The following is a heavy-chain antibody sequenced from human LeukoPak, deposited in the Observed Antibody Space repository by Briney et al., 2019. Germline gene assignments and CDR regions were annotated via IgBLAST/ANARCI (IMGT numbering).Heavy chain of an antibody. D-gene: IGHD3-22*01. Sequence: GTSRRLSCAASGFTFSSYGMHWVRQAPGKGLDWVAVISYDGSNQYYADSVKGRFTISRDNSKTTLYLQMNSLRAEDTAVYYCAKDGAEYYYDSSGYDYWGQGTLVTVSS. CDR1: GFTFSSYG. CDR3: AKDGAEYYYDSSGYDY. V-gene: IGHV3-30*18. CDR2: ISYDGSNQ. J-gene: IGHJ4*02.